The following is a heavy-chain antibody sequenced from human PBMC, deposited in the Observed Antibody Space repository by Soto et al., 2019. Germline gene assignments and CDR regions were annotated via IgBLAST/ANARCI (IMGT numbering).Heavy chain of an antibody. CDR3: ETGTSYGAYATDSFDF. J-gene: IGHJ4*02. D-gene: IGHD4-17*01. CDR1: GGTIISSSYY. Sequence: SAELPLTCTVSGGTIISSSYYWCWIRQPQGKGLEWIGSIYYSGSTYYNPSLKSRVTISVDTSKNQFSLKLSSVTAADTAVYYCETGTSYGAYATDSFDFWGQRILVSV. CDR2: IYYSGST. V-gene: IGHV4-39*01.